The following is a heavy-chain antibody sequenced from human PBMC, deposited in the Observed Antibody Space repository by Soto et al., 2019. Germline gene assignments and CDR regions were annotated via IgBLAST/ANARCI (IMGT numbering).Heavy chain of an antibody. CDR3: ARAGYCSSTSCFLKNWFDP. CDR2: IIPIFGTA. V-gene: IGHV1-69*13. D-gene: IGHD2-2*01. CDR1: GGTFSSYA. J-gene: IGHJ5*02. Sequence: ASVKVSCKASGGTFSSYAISWVRQAPGQGLEWMGGIIPIFGTANYAQKFQGSVTITADESTSTAYMELSSLRSEDTAVYYCARAGYCSSTSCFLKNWFDPWGQGTLVTVSS.